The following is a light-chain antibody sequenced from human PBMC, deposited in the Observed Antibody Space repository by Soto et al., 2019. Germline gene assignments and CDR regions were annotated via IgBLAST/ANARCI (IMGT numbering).Light chain of an antibody. CDR3: HQYGLSPPYT. Sequence: EIVLTQSPGTLSLSPGARATLSYRASQSVDRNYLAWYQHKPGQAPRLLIYGASTRATGIPDRFSGSGSGTDFTLTISRLEPEDFAVYYCHQYGLSPPYTFGPGTKVDIK. CDR2: GAS. CDR1: QSVDRNY. V-gene: IGKV3-20*01. J-gene: IGKJ3*01.